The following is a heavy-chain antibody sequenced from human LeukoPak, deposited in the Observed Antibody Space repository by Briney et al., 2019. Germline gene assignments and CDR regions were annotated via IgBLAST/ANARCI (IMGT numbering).Heavy chain of an antibody. J-gene: IGHJ4*02. D-gene: IGHD3-22*01. CDR1: GFTFSSYS. CDR3: ATNSDYRFEY. Sequence: GGSLRLSCAASGFTFSSYSMNWVRQAPGKGLEWVSSISSSSYIYYADSVKGRFTISRDNAKNSLFLQMNSLRDEDTAVYYCATNSDYRFEYWGQGTLVTVSS. CDR2: ISSSSYI. V-gene: IGHV3-21*01.